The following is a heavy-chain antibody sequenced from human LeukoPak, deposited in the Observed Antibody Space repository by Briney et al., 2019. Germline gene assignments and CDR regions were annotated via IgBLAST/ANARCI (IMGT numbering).Heavy chain of an antibody. CDR3: ARAGYTISYYSLDY. D-gene: IGHD1-26*01. J-gene: IGHJ4*02. CDR1: GGSINSYY. V-gene: IGHV4-4*07. CDR2: IYTTGTT. Sequence: SETLSLTCTVSGGSINSYYWGWIRQPAGKGLEWIGRIYTTGTTSYNPSLKSRVTISVDTSKNQFYLKLTSVTAADTAMYYCARAGYTISYYSLDYWGQGSLLTVSS.